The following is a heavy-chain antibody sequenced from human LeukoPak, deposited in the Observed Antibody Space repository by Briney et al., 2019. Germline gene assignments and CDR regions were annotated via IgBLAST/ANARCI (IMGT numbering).Heavy chain of an antibody. Sequence: GGSLRLSCAASGFTFSSYAMSWVRQAPGKGREWVSAISGSGGSTYYADSVKGRFTISRDNSKNTLYLQMNSLGAEDAAVYYCAKFVPESSGIAAAGYFDYWGQGTLVTVSS. V-gene: IGHV3-23*01. CDR1: GFTFSSYA. J-gene: IGHJ4*02. CDR3: AKFVPESSGIAAAGYFDY. D-gene: IGHD6-13*01. CDR2: ISGSGGST.